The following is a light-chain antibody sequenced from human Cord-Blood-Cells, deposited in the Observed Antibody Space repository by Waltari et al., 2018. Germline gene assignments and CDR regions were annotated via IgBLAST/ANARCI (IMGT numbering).Light chain of an antibody. CDR1: SSNIGSNT. CDR3: AAWDDSLNGWV. V-gene: IGLV1-44*01. Sequence: QSVLTQPPSASGTPGQRVTISCSGSSSNIGSNTVNWYQQLPGTAPKLLIYSNNQGPAGVPDRVSGSKSGTSASLAISGLQSEDEADYYCAAWDDSLNGWVFGGGTKLTVL. CDR2: SNN. J-gene: IGLJ3*02.